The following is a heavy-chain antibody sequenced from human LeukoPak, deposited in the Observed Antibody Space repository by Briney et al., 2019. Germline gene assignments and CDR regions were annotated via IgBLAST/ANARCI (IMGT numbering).Heavy chain of an antibody. CDR2: ISGSGGST. CDR1: GFTFSSYV. Sequence: TGGSLRLSCAASGFTFSSYVMSWVRQAPGKGLEWVSGISGSGGSTYYADSVKGRFTISRDNSKNTLYLQMNSLRAEDTAVYYCAKALSGSYSSVDYWGQGTLVTVSS. CDR3: AKALSGSYSSVDY. V-gene: IGHV3-23*01. J-gene: IGHJ4*02. D-gene: IGHD1-26*01.